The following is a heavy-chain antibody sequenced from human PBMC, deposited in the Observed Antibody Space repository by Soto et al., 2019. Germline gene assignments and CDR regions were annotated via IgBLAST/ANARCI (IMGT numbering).Heavy chain of an antibody. J-gene: IGHJ4*02. CDR1: GFSLSTSGVG. CDR3: AHRGGYSYVSHFDY. V-gene: IGHV2-5*01. CDR2: IYWNDDK. D-gene: IGHD5-18*01. Sequence: SVPTLVNPTQTLTLTCTFSGFSLSTSGVGVGWIRQPPGKALEWLALIYWNDDKRYSPSLKSRLTITKDTSKNQVVLTMTNMDPVDTATYYCAHRGGYSYVSHFDYWGQGTLVTVSS.